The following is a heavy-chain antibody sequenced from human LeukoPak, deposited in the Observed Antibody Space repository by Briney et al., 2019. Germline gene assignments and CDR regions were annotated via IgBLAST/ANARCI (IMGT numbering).Heavy chain of an antibody. CDR1: GFTFSIYW. CDR3: ARDQGIWFGELYAFDI. J-gene: IGHJ3*02. CDR2: INSDGSST. V-gene: IGHV3-74*01. Sequence: GGSLRLSCAASGFTFSIYWMHWVRQAPGKGLVWVSRINSDGSSTSYADSVKGRFTISRDNAKNTLYLQMNSLRAEDTAVYYCARDQGIWFGELYAFDIWGQGTMVTVSS. D-gene: IGHD3-10*01.